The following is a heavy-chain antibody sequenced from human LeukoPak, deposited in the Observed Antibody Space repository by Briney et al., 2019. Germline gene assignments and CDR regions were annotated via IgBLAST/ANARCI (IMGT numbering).Heavy chain of an antibody. CDR1: GYTFTGYY. V-gene: IGHV1-2*02. Sequence: ASVKVSCKASGYTFTGYYMHWVRQAPGQGLEWMGWINPNSGGTNYAQKFQGRVTMTRDTSISTAYMELSRLRSDDTAVYYCARGKVGAKHWNSNFWALGTLVLVS. CDR3: ARGKVGAKHWNSNF. J-gene: IGHJ2*01. D-gene: IGHD1-26*01. CDR2: INPNSGGT.